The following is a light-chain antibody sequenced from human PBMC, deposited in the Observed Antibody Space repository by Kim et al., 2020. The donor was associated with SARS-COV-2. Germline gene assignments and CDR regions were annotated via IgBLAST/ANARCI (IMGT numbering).Light chain of an antibody. V-gene: IGKV1-9*01. CDR2: AAS. CDR1: QGSSSY. CDR3: QQGNSFPLT. J-gene: IGKJ4*01. Sequence: SLGDRVNIACRASQGSSSYLAWYKPKPGKAPKLLSYAASTLQTGVPSRFSGSGSGTDFTLTISSLQPEDFATYYCQQGNSFPLTFGGGTKVDIK.